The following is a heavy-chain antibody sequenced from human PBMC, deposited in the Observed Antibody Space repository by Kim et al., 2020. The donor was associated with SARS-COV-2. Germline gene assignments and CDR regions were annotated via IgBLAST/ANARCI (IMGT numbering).Heavy chain of an antibody. D-gene: IGHD6-13*01. CDR1: GGTFSSYA. CDR2: IIPIFGTA. V-gene: IGHV1-69*13. CDR3: AREGVEGAAAGIYFDY. Sequence: SVKVSCKASGGTFSSYAISWVRQAPGQGLEWMGGIIPIFGTANYAQKFQGRVTITADESTSTAYMELSSLRSEDTAVYYCAREGVEGAAAGIYFDYWGQGTLVTVSS. J-gene: IGHJ4*02.